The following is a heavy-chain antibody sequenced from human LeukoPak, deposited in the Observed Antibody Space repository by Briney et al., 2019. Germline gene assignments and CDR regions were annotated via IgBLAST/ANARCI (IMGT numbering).Heavy chain of an antibody. J-gene: IGHJ4*02. Sequence: GSLRLSCAASGFTFSSYGMNWVRQAPGKGLEWVAVIWYDGSNKYYADSVKGRFTISRDNSKNTLSLQMNSPRAEDTAVYYCARLGSGWSFDFWGQGTLVAVSS. V-gene: IGHV3-33*01. CDR1: GFTFSSYG. CDR3: ARLGSGWSFDF. CDR2: IWYDGSNK. D-gene: IGHD6-19*01.